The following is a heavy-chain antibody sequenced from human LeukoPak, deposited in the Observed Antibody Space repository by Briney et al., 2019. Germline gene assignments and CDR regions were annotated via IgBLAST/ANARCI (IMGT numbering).Heavy chain of an antibody. V-gene: IGHV3-49*04. CDR3: ARLWRVVYYMDV. CDR2: IRSKIYGGTP. J-gene: IGHJ6*03. D-gene: IGHD3-3*01. Sequence: GGSLRLSCTTSGFNFGDYAMTWVRQAPGKGLEWVGFIRSKIYGGTPEYAASVKGRFTISRDDSKGVAYLQMNSLRAEDTAVYYCARLWRVVYYMDVWGKGTTVTVSS. CDR1: GFNFGDYA.